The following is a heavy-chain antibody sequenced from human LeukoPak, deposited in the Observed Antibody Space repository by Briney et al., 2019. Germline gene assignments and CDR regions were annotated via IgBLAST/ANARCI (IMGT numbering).Heavy chain of an antibody. Sequence: PSETLSLTCAVYGGSFSGYYWSWIRQPPGKGLEWIGEINHSGSINYNPSLKSRVTISVDTSKNQFSLKLSSVTAADTAVYYCARQGVRGVNIYVYWGQGTLVSVSS. CDR2: INHSGSI. D-gene: IGHD3-10*01. CDR3: ARQGVRGVNIYVY. J-gene: IGHJ4*02. CDR1: GGSFSGYY. V-gene: IGHV4-34*01.